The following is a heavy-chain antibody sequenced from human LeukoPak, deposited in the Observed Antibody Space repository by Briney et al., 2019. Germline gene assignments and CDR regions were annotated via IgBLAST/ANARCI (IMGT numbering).Heavy chain of an antibody. CDR1: GFTFDDYA. V-gene: IGHV3-43*02. D-gene: IGHD2-15*01. J-gene: IGHJ4*02. CDR2: ISGDGGST. CDR3: AKVCSGSGCLDY. Sequence: GGSLRLSCAASGFTFDDYAMHWVRQAPGKGLEWVSFISGDGGSTYYADSVKGRFTISRDNSKNSLYLQMNSLRTEDTALYYCAKVCSGSGCLDYWGPGTLVTVSS.